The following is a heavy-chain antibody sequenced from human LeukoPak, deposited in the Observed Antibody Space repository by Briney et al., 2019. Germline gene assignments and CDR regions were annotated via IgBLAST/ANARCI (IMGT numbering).Heavy chain of an antibody. CDR3: ARDIQFYYGSRYFDL. D-gene: IGHD3-10*01. Sequence: ASVKVSCKASGYTFTGYYMHWVRQAPGQGLEWMGWINPNSGGTNYAQKFQGRVTMTRDTSISTAYMELSRLRSDDTAVYYCARDIQFYYGSRYFDLWGRGTLVTVSS. CDR1: GYTFTGYY. J-gene: IGHJ2*01. CDR2: INPNSGGT. V-gene: IGHV1-2*02.